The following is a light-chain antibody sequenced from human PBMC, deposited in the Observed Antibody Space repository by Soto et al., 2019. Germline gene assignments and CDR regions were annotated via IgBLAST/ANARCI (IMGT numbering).Light chain of an antibody. Sequence: DIVMTQTPLSSPVTLGQPASISCRSSQGLVHSDGNTYLSWLQQRPGQPPRLLIYEISNRFSGVXDXXSGSGAGTDFTLKISRVEAEDVGIYYCMQSTQFPYTFGQGTKLEI. CDR3: MQSTQFPYT. CDR2: EIS. CDR1: QGLVHSDGNTY. V-gene: IGKV2-24*01. J-gene: IGKJ2*01.